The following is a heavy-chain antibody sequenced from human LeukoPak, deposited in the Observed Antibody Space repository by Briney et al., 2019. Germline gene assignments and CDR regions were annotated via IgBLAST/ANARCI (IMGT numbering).Heavy chain of an antibody. CDR2: ISGRGDAS. V-gene: IGHV3-23*01. D-gene: IGHD1-26*01. CDR1: GFTFSGYA. J-gene: IGHJ6*04. Sequence: GGSLRLSCAASGFTFSGYAMTWVRQAPGKGLEWVSAISGRGDASYYAESVKGRFTISRDNSKSTLYLQMNSLRAEDTAVYYCAKAPPDKWEYYYGMDAWGKGTTVTVSS. CDR3: AKAPPDKWEYYYGMDA.